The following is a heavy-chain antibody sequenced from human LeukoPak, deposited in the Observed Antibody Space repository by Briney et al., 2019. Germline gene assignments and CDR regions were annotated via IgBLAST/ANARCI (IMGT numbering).Heavy chain of an antibody. CDR1: GFTISSYA. CDR3: AKLSNSVYDLLYFDY. Sequence: GGSLRLSCAASGFTISSYAMSWVRQAPGKGLEWVSTISGSGGSTYYADSVKGRFTLSRDNSKNTLYLQMNSLRAEDTAVYYCAKLSNSVYDLLYFDYWGQGTLVTVSS. CDR2: ISGSGGST. D-gene: IGHD5/OR15-5a*01. V-gene: IGHV3-23*01. J-gene: IGHJ4*02.